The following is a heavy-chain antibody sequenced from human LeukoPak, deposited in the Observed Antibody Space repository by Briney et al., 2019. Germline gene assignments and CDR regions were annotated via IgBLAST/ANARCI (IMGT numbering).Heavy chain of an antibody. V-gene: IGHV3-23*01. CDR3: ARGPLLGSSSVGYYYGMDV. J-gene: IGHJ6*02. Sequence: HPGGSLRLSCAASGFTFSSYAMSWVRQAPGKGLEWVSAISGSGGSTYYADSVKGRFTISRDNSKNTLYLQMNSLRAEDTAVYYCARGPLLGSSSVGYYYGMDVWGQGTTVTVSS. CDR2: ISGSGGST. D-gene: IGHD6-6*01. CDR1: GFTFSSYA.